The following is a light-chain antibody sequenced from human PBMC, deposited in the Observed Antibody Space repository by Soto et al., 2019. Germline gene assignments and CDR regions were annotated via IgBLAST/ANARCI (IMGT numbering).Light chain of an antibody. V-gene: IGLV1-40*01. CDR2: GNS. Sequence: QSVLTQPPSVSGAPGQRVTISCTGSSSNIGAGYDVHWYHQLPGTAPKLLIYGNSNRPSGVPDRFSGSKSGTSASLAITGLQAEDEADYYCQSYDSSLGGSRVFGGGTKLTVL. CDR3: QSYDSSLGGSRV. CDR1: SSNIGAGYD. J-gene: IGLJ2*01.